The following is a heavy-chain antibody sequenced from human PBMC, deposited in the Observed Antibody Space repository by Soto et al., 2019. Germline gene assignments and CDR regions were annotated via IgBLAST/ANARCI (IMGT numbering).Heavy chain of an antibody. J-gene: IGHJ3*02. Sequence: PGGSLRLSCAASGFTFSSYAMSWVRQAPGKGLEWVSAISGSGGSTYYADSVKGRFTISRDNSKNTLYLQMNSLRAEDTAVYYCAKDNFIAAAGYQAFDIWGQGTMVTVSS. V-gene: IGHV3-23*01. CDR1: GFTFSSYA. CDR2: ISGSGGST. D-gene: IGHD6-13*01. CDR3: AKDNFIAAAGYQAFDI.